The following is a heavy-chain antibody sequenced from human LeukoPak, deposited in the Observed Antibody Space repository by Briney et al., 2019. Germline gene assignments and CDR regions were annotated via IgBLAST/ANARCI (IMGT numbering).Heavy chain of an antibody. D-gene: IGHD2-2*01. Sequence: GGSLRLSCAASGLTVSSNYMSWVRQAPGKGLEWVSVIYTGGTTYYADSVKARFTFSRDNSKNTLYLQMNSLRAEDTAVYYCARDLGYCTSITCYGPGGSLDMWGRGTMVTVSS. CDR2: IYTGGTT. CDR1: GLTVSSNY. CDR3: ARDLGYCTSITCYGPGGSLDM. V-gene: IGHV3-66*01. J-gene: IGHJ3*02.